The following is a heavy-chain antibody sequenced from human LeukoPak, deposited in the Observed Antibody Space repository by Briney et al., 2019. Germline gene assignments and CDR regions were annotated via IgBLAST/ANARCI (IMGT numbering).Heavy chain of an antibody. V-gene: IGHV3-21*01. CDR2: ISSTSSYI. CDR1: GFTFSTYS. Sequence: GGSLRLSCAASGFTFSTYSMNWVRQAPGKGLECVSSISSTSSYIYYADSVKGRFTISRDNAKNSLYLQMNSLRAEDTAVYYCARDSTANDYWGQGTLVTVSS. CDR3: ARDSTANDY. J-gene: IGHJ4*02.